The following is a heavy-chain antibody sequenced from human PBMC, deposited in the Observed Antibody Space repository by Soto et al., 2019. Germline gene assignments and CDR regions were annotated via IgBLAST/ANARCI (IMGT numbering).Heavy chain of an antibody. CDR2: IYFTGST. CDR3: TRGPPRVQWFDP. V-gene: IGHV4-61*01. Sequence: PSETLSLTCTVSGGAVSSGTYYWSWIRQPPGKGLEWIGHIYFTGSTNYNPSLKSRVTMSLDTSRNQFSLKLSSVTAAATAVYYCTRGPPRVQWFDPWGLGTLVTVSS. J-gene: IGHJ5*02. CDR1: GGAVSSGTYY.